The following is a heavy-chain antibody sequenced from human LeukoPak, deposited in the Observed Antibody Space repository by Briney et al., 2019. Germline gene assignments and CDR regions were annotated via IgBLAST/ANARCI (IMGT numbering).Heavy chain of an antibody. V-gene: IGHV3-9*01. Sequence: GGSLRLSCAASGFTFDDYAMHWVRQAPGKGLEWVSGISWNSGSIGYADSVKGRFTISRDNAKNSLYLQMNSLRAEDTAVYYCARGGIAEIKGDYWGQGILVTVSS. CDR1: GFTFDDYA. D-gene: IGHD6-13*01. CDR2: ISWNSGSI. CDR3: ARGGIAEIKGDY. J-gene: IGHJ4*02.